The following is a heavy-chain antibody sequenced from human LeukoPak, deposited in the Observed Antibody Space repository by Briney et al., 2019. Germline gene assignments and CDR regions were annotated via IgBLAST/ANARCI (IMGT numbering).Heavy chain of an antibody. CDR1: GFTFSNYA. D-gene: IGHD2-21*02. CDR2: IAYDGSST. CDR3: ARGASTAAKYGMDV. Sequence: PGGSLRLSCAASGFTFSNYAIHCVRQAPGKGLEWVAVIAYDGSSTVYADSEKGRFTISRDNSKNTLYLQMNSLRTEDTAVYYCARGASTAAKYGMDVWGRGTAVTVSS. J-gene: IGHJ6*02. V-gene: IGHV3-30*04.